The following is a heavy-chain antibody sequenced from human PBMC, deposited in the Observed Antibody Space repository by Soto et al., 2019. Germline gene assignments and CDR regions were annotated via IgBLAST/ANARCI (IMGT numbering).Heavy chain of an antibody. CDR1: GYTFKSFG. CDR2: ISGYSGNT. V-gene: IGHV1-18*01. J-gene: IGHJ5*02. Sequence: QVQLVQSGAEVKKPGASVKVTCTASGYTFKSFGVSWVRQAPGQGLEWMGWISGYSGNTNYEQKFQGRITLTTDTSTSTAYMELRSLRSDDTAIYYCARDHWNYVRSNWFGPWGQGSLVSVSS. CDR3: ARDHWNYVRSNWFGP. D-gene: IGHD1-7*01.